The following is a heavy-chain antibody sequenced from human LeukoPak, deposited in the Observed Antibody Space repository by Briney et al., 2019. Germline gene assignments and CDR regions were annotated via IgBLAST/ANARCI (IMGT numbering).Heavy chain of an antibody. CDR3: ARDDFWSGPSLGY. CDR2: IYSGGST. J-gene: IGHJ4*02. D-gene: IGHD3-3*01. Sequence: QPGGSLRLSCAASGFTVSSNYMSWVRQAPGKGLEWVSVIYSGGSTYYADSVRGRFTISRDNSKNILYLQMNSLRAEDTAVYYCARDDFWSGPSLGYWGQGTLVTVSS. V-gene: IGHV3-53*01. CDR1: GFTVSSNY.